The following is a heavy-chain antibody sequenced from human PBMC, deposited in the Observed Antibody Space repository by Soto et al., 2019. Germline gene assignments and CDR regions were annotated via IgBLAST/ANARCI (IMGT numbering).Heavy chain of an antibody. D-gene: IGHD6-19*01. Sequence: SETLSRTGAVYGGSGSGYYWSWIRQPPGKGLEWIGEINHSGITNYNPSLKIRVTISVDTSKNQFSLKLSSVTAADTAVYYCARGRRSSGWRGARPPLLYGMDVWGQGTTVTVSS. J-gene: IGHJ6*02. CDR2: INHSGIT. CDR3: ARGRRSSGWRGARPPLLYGMDV. CDR1: GGSGSGYY. V-gene: IGHV4-34*01.